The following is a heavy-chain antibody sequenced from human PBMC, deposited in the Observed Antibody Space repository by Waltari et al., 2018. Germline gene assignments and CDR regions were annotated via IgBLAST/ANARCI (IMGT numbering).Heavy chain of an antibody. V-gene: IGHV4-34*01. Sequence: QVQLQQWGAGLLKPSETLSLTCAVYSGSFSGYYWSWIRQPPGKGLEWIGEVNHSGSTNYSPSLKSRVTISVDTSKNQFSLKLTSVTAADTAVYYCALTPKQWLAGYWYFDLWGRGTLVTVSS. CDR1: SGSFSGYY. CDR3: ALTPKQWLAGYWYFDL. CDR2: VNHSGST. J-gene: IGHJ2*01. D-gene: IGHD6-19*01.